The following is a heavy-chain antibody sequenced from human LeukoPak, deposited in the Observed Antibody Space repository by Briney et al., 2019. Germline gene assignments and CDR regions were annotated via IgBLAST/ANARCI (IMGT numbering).Heavy chain of an antibody. CDR3: ARDLLGGNTPLGY. Sequence: GGSLRLSCGASGFSFTNYAMTWVRQAPGKGLEWVSAISGSGETTYYADSVKGRFTISRDNAKNSLYLQMNSLRAEDTAVYYCARDLLGGNTPLGYWGQGTLVTVSS. V-gene: IGHV3-23*01. J-gene: IGHJ4*02. D-gene: IGHD3-16*01. CDR2: ISGSGETT. CDR1: GFSFTNYA.